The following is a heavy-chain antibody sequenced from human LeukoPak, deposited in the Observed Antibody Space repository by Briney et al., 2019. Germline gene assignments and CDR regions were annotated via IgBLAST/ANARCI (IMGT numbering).Heavy chain of an antibody. CDR3: ARDRYYAIDY. CDR1: GFTLSTYA. J-gene: IGHJ4*02. CDR2: TVGSGPDT. V-gene: IGHV3-23*01. Sequence: GGSLRLSCAASGFTLSTYAMSWVRQTPGKGLEWVSATVGSGPDTYHADSVKGRFTVSRDNSRNTLYLQMNSLRVEDTAVYYCARDRYYAIDYWGQGTLVTVSS. D-gene: IGHD3-22*01.